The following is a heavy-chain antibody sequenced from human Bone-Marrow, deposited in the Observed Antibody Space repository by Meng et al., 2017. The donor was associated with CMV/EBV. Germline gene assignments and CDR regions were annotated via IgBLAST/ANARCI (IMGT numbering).Heavy chain of an antibody. J-gene: IGHJ6*02. CDR2: IKQDGSEK. CDR1: GFTFSSYW. CDR3: ARDHRDYGDYIGYYGMDV. V-gene: IGHV3-7*01. Sequence: GESLKISCAASGFTFSSYWMSWVRQAPGKGLEWVANIKQDGSEKYYVDSVKGRFTISRDNAKNSLYLQMNSLRAEDTAVYYCARDHRDYGDYIGYYGMDVWGQGTTVTVYS. D-gene: IGHD4-17*01.